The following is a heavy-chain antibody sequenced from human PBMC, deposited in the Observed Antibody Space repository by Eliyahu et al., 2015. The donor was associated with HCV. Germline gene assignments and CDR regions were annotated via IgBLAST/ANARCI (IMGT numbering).Heavy chain of an antibody. CDR1: GGTFSNYA. Sequence: QVQLVQSGAEVKKPGSSVKVSCKASGGTFSNYAISWVRQAPGQGLEWMGGIIPIFGTANYAQKFQGRVTITADESTSTAYMELSSLRSEDTAVYYCARSAILGNDDVGYYYYGMDVWGQGTTVTVSS. V-gene: IGHV1-69*01. CDR3: ARSAILGNDDVGYYYYGMDV. D-gene: IGHD1-26*01. J-gene: IGHJ6*02. CDR2: IIPIFGTA.